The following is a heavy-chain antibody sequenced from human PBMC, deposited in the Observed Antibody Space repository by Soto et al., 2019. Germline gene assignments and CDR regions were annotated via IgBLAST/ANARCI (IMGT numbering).Heavy chain of an antibody. D-gene: IGHD6-19*01. CDR2: IFSNDEK. CDR3: ARVLFGRSVAGGYFYMDV. J-gene: IGHJ6*03. Sequence: HVTLKESGPVLVNPTETLTLTCTVSGFSLSNGKMGVSWIRQPPGKALEWLAHIFSNDEKTYRTSLKSCLTTAEEPAKSQVLLSMTIVDPVDTVTYYCARVLFGRSVAGGYFYMDVWGKGPTVTISS. CDR1: GFSLSNGKMG. V-gene: IGHV2-26*01.